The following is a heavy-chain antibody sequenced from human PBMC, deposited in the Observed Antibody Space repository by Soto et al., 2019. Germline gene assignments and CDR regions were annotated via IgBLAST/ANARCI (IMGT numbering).Heavy chain of an antibody. CDR2: IDPSDSYT. Sequence: GESLKISCKGSGYSFTSYWISWVRQMPGKGLEWMGRIDPSDSYTNYSPSFQGHVTISADKSISTAYLQWSSLKASDTATYYCARLVRYNWNQNYYYYGMDVWGQGTTVTVSS. CDR1: GYSFTSYW. D-gene: IGHD1-20*01. CDR3: ARLVRYNWNQNYYYYGMDV. J-gene: IGHJ6*02. V-gene: IGHV5-10-1*01.